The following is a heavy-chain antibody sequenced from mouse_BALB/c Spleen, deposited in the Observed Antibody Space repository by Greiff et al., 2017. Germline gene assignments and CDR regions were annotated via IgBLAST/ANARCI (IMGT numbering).Heavy chain of an antibody. CDR2: IYPGSGST. J-gene: IGHJ4*01. Sequence: LQQPGSELVWPGASVKLSCKASGYTFTSYWMHWVKQRPGQGLEWIGNIYPGSGSTNYDEKFKGKATLTADKSSSTAYMQLSSLTSDDSAVYFCARYDYDVYAMDYWGQGTSVTVSS. D-gene: IGHD2-4*01. CDR1: GYTFTSYW. V-gene: IGHV1S22*01. CDR3: ARYDYDVYAMDY.